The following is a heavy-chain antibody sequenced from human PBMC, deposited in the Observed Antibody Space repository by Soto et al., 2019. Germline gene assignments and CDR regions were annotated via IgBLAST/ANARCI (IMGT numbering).Heavy chain of an antibody. Sequence: QGLLVQTGAELKKPGTSVKVSFTTSHNTFTNFGVTWVRQTPGQGLEWMGWISAYNDDPNYAQKFQVRVTMTIDTSSSTAYLDMRSLTSDDQAVYYCARVLPGAEAWFDPWGKGTLVTLSS. D-gene: IGHD2-2*01. J-gene: IGHJ5*02. CDR2: ISAYNDDP. CDR1: HNTFTNFG. CDR3: ARVLPGAEAWFDP. V-gene: IGHV1-18*01.